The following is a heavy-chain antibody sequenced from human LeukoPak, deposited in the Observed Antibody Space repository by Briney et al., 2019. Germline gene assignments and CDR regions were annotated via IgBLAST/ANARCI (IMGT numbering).Heavy chain of an antibody. J-gene: IGHJ6*02. CDR2: ISYDGSNK. Sequence: PGRSLRLSCAASGFTFSSYAMHWVRQAPGKGLEWVAVISYDGSNKYYADSVKGRFTVSRENAENSLYLQMNSLRAGDTAVYYCARGPHYFYYGMDVWGQGTTVTVSS. CDR3: ARGPHYFYYGMDV. CDR1: GFTFSSYA. V-gene: IGHV3-30*14.